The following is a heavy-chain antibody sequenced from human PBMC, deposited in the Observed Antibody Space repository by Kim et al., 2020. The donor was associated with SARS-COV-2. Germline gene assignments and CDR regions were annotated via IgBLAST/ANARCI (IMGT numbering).Heavy chain of an antibody. CDR2: IYYSGST. V-gene: IGHV4-59*01. Sequence: SETLSLTCTVSGGSISSYYWSWIRQPPGKGLEWIGYIYYSGSTNYNPSLKSRVTISVDTSKNQFSLKLSSVTAADTAVYYCARARLLGVDYWGQGTLVTVSS. CDR1: GGSISSYY. CDR3: ARARLLGVDY. J-gene: IGHJ4*02. D-gene: IGHD3-10*01.